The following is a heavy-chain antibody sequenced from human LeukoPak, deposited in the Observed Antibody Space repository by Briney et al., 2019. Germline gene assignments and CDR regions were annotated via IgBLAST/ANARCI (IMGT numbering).Heavy chain of an antibody. CDR2: SSAYNGNT. D-gene: IGHD1-14*01. CDR3: ARPGTSDAFDI. CDR1: GYTFSDFG. Sequence: ASVKVSCKASGYTFSDFGISWVRQAPGQGLEWMGWSSAYNGNTNYAQRLQGRVTMTADTSTSTAYMELRSLRSDDTAVYYCARPGTSDAFDIWGQGTMVTVSS. V-gene: IGHV1-18*01. J-gene: IGHJ3*02.